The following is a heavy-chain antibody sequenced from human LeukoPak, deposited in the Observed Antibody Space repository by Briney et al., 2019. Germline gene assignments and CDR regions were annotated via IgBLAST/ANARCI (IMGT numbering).Heavy chain of an antibody. J-gene: IGHJ4*02. Sequence: SETLSLTCTVSGGSISSYYWSWIRQPPGKGLEWIGYIYYSGSTNYNPSLKSRVTISVDTSKNQLSLKLSSVTAADTAVYYCARAPPGYSYGPFDYWGQGTLVTVSS. CDR2: IYYSGST. V-gene: IGHV4-59*01. CDR3: ARAPPGYSYGPFDY. CDR1: GGSISSYY. D-gene: IGHD5-18*01.